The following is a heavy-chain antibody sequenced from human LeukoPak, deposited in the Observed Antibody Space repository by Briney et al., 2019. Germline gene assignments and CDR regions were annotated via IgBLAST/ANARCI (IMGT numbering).Heavy chain of an antibody. D-gene: IGHD5-12*01. CDR3: ARGRYSGYDDY. V-gene: IGHV3-48*01. CDR1: GFTFSSYS. CDR2: ISSGSSTI. J-gene: IGHJ4*02. Sequence: GGSLRLSCAASGFTFSSYSMNWVRQAPGKGLEWVSYISSGSSTIYYADSVKGRFTISRDNAENSLYLQMNSLGAEDTAVYYCARGRYSGYDDYWGQGTLVTVSS.